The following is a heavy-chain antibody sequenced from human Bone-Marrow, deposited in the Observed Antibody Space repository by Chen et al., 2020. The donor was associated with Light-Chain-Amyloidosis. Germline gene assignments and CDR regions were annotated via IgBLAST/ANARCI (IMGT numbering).Heavy chain of an antibody. CDR1: RYTFPNYW. CDR2: IYPDDSDA. V-gene: IGHV5-51*01. Sequence: EVQLEQSGPEVKKPGESLKISCKGSRYTFPNYWIGWVRQMHGKGLEWMGVIYPDDSDARYSPSFEGQVTISADKSITTAYLQWRSLKASDTAMYYCARRRDGYNFDYWGQGTLVTVSS. CDR3: ARRRDGYNFDY. D-gene: IGHD5-12*01. J-gene: IGHJ4*02.